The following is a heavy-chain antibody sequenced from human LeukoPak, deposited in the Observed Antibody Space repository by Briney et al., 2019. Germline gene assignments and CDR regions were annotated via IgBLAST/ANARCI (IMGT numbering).Heavy chain of an antibody. J-gene: IGHJ4*02. CDR3: ARVYQYSSGWFDY. CDR1: GGSISSYY. V-gene: IGHV4-59*01. D-gene: IGHD6-19*01. CDR2: IYYSGST. Sequence: SETLSLTCTVSGGSISSYYWSWIRQPPGKGLEWIGYIYYSGSTNYNPSLKSRVTISVDTSKNQFSPKLSSVTAADTAVYYCARVYQYSSGWFDYWGQGTLVTVSS.